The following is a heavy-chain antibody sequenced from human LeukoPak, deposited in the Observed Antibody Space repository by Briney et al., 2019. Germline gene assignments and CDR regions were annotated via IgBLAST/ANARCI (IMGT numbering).Heavy chain of an antibody. J-gene: IGHJ4*02. D-gene: IGHD5-12*01. CDR2: INHSGST. CDR3: ARDSYSGYDLDY. V-gene: IGHV4-34*01. CDR1: GGSFSGYY. Sequence: SETLSLTCAVYGGSFSGYYWSWIRQPPGKGLEWTGEINHSGSTNYNPSLKSRVTISVDTSKNQFSLKLSSVTAADTAVYYCARDSYSGYDLDYWGQGTLVTVSS.